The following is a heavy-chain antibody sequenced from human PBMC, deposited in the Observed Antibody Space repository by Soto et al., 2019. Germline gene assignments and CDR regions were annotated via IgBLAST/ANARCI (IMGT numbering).Heavy chain of an antibody. CDR2: IKEDGSEK. Sequence: QPGGSLRLSCAVSGFTFSSSWMNWVRQAPGKGLEWVANIKEDGSEKDYVDPVKGRFTITRDNAKNSLYLQMNNLRAEDTAVYFCTRKRFGMDVWGQGTTVTVSS. J-gene: IGHJ6*02. CDR1: GFTFSSSW. CDR3: TRKRFGMDV. V-gene: IGHV3-7*03.